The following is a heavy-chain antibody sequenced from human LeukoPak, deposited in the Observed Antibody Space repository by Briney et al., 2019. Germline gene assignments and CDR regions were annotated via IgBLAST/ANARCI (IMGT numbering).Heavy chain of an antibody. CDR1: GFTFGDYA. Sequence: GGSLRLSCTASGFTFGDYAMSWFRQAPGKGLEWVGFIRSKAYGGTTEYAVSVKGRFTISRDDSKSIAYLQMNSLKTEDTAVYYCTRETDYYDSSGYYTNWFDPWGQGTLVTVSS. D-gene: IGHD3-22*01. CDR3: TRETDYYDSSGYYTNWFDP. J-gene: IGHJ5*02. CDR2: IRSKAYGGTT. V-gene: IGHV3-49*03.